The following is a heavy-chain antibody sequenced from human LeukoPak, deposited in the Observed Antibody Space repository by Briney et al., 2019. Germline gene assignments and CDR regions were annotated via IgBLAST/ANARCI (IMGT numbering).Heavy chain of an antibody. CDR1: GYTFTSYY. Sequence: ASVKVSCKAPGYTFTSYYMHWVRQAPGQGLEWMGTINPSGGSATYAQKFQGRVTMTRDTSTSTVYMELSSLRSEDTAVYYCARDRFKGGYDYYYYGMDVWGQGTTVTVSS. CDR2: INPSGGSA. V-gene: IGHV1-46*01. D-gene: IGHD5-12*01. J-gene: IGHJ6*02. CDR3: ARDRFKGGYDYYYYGMDV.